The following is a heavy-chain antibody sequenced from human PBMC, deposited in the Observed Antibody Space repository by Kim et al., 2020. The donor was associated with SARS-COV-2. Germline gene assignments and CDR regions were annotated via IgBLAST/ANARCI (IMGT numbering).Heavy chain of an antibody. CDR1: GGTFSSYA. J-gene: IGHJ6*02. V-gene: IGHV1-69*13. D-gene: IGHD6-13*01. Sequence: SVKVSCKASGGTFSSYAISWVRQAPGQGLEWMGGIIPIFGTANYAQKFQGRVTITADESTSTAYMELSSLRSEDTAVYYCARRIAAAGIYYYYYYGMDVWGQGTTVTVSS. CDR2: IIPIFGTA. CDR3: ARRIAAAGIYYYYYYGMDV.